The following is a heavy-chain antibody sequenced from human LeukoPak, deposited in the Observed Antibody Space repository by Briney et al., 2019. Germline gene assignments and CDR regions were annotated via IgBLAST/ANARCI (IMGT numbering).Heavy chain of an antibody. D-gene: IGHD6-13*01. J-gene: IGHJ4*02. CDR2: IYYSGST. CDR3: ARVTLAGTPDYFDY. V-gene: IGHV4-39*02. CDR1: GGSLSSSSYY. Sequence: SETLSLTCTVSGGSLSSSSYYWGWIRQPPGKGLEWSGSIYYSGSTYYNPSLKSRVTISVDTSKNQFSLKLSSVTAADTAVYYCARVTLAGTPDYFDYWGQGTLVTVSS.